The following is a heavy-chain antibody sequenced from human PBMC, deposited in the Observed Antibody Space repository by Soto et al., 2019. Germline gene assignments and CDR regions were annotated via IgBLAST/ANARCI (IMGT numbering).Heavy chain of an antibody. V-gene: IGHV4-31*03. D-gene: IGHD6-13*01. CDR3: ARDSPGAAPY. CDR1: GGPVINGDSY. CDR2: INYRGTT. Sequence: QVQLQESGPGLVKPSQTLSLICTVSGGPVINGDSYLNWIRQHPEKGLEWMGYINYRGTTNYNAALKSRILISVDTSKNEFSLRLTSGTAADTAVYFCARDSPGAAPYWGQGILVTVSS. J-gene: IGHJ4*02.